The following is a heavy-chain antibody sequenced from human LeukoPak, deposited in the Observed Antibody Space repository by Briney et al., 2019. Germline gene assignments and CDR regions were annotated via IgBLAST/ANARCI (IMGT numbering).Heavy chain of an antibody. V-gene: IGHV3-23*01. CDR2: ISGSGGST. D-gene: IGHD6-13*01. CDR3: VRGSSWSAFDI. Sequence: ETLSLTCTVSGGSITSSTYYWGWIRQPPGKGLEWVSAISGSGGSTYYADSVKGRFTISRDNSKNTLYLQMNSLRAGDTAVYYCVRGSSWSAFDIWGQGTMVTVSS. CDR1: GGSITSSTYY. J-gene: IGHJ3*02.